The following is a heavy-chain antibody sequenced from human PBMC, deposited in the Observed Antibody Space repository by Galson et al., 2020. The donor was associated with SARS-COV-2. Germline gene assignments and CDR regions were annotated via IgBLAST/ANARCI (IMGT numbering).Heavy chain of an antibody. CDR3: ARGIVVVVAATGQGYYYYGMDV. V-gene: IGHV1-2*02. CDR2: INPNSGGT. D-gene: IGHD2-15*01. Sequence: ASVKVSCKASGYTFTGYYMHWVRQAPGQGLEWMGWINPNSGGTNYAQKFQGRVTMTRDTSISTAYMELSRLRSDDTAVYYCARGIVVVVAATGQGYYYYGMDVWAKGPRSPSP. CDR1: GYTFTGYY. J-gene: IGHJ6*02.